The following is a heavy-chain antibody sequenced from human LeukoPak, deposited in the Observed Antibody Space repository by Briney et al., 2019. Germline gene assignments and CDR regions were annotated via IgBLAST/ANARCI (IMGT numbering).Heavy chain of an antibody. CDR3: ARDVHYYDSSGTNYYYYMDV. CDR2: INHSGST. V-gene: IGHV4-34*01. D-gene: IGHD3-22*01. Sequence: PSETLSLTCAVYGGSFSGYYWSWIRQPPGKGLEWIGEINHSGSTNYNPSLKSRVTISVDKSKNQFSLKLSSVTAADTAVYYCARDVHYYDSSGTNYYYYMDVWGKGTTVTVSS. CDR1: GGSFSGYY. J-gene: IGHJ6*03.